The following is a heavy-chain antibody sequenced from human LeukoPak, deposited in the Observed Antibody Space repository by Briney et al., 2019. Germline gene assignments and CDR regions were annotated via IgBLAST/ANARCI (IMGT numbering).Heavy chain of an antibody. CDR3: AKGGYSYALYYFDY. D-gene: IGHD5-18*01. V-gene: IGHV3-48*01. Sequence: GGSLRLSCAASGFTFSSYSMNWVRQAPGKGLEWVSYISSSSSTIYYADSVKGRFTISRDNAKNSLYLQMNSLRAEDTAVYYCAKGGYSYALYYFDYWGQGTLVTVSS. J-gene: IGHJ4*02. CDR1: GFTFSSYS. CDR2: ISSSSSTI.